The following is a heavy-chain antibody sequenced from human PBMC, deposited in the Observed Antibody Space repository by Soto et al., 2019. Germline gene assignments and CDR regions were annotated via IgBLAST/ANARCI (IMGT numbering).Heavy chain of an antibody. Sequence: PGGSLRLSCTASGFTFGDYAMSWFRQAPGKGLEWVGFIRSKAYGGTTEYAASVKGRFTISRDDSKSIAYLQMNSLKTEDTAVYYCTRDRSSGVIRYFDWLPPTPYYFDYWGQGTLVTVPQ. CDR1: GFTFGDYA. CDR2: IRSKAYGGTT. J-gene: IGHJ4*02. CDR3: TRDRSSGVIRYFDWLPPTPYYFDY. D-gene: IGHD3-9*01. V-gene: IGHV3-49*03.